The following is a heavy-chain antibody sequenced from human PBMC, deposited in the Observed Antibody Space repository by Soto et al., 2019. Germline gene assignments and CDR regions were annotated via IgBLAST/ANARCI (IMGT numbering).Heavy chain of an antibody. CDR1: GGSFRGYY. D-gene: IGHD2-2*01. V-gene: IGHV4-34*01. CDR2: INHSGST. J-gene: IGHJ6*02. Sequence: SETLSLTCAVYGGSFRGYYWSWIRQPPGKGLEWIGEINHSGSTNYNPSLKSRVTISVDTSKNQFSLKLSSVTAADTAVYYCARLPSGPAAPQLFYGMDVWGQGTTVTVSS. CDR3: ARLPSGPAAPQLFYGMDV.